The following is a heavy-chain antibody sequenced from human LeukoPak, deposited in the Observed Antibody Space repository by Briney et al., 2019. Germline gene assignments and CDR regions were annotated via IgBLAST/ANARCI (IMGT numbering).Heavy chain of an antibody. V-gene: IGHV3-9*01. Sequence: GGSLRLSCTGSGFTFDDFAIHWVRQAPGKGLEWVSGISWNSDTMDYADSVKGRFTISRDNAKNSLYLQMNSLRAEDTAFYCCAKDISESRGYNYGGFDYWGQGTLVTVSS. CDR2: ISWNSDTM. J-gene: IGHJ4*02. CDR1: GFTFDDFA. D-gene: IGHD5-12*01. CDR3: AKDISESRGYNYGGFDY.